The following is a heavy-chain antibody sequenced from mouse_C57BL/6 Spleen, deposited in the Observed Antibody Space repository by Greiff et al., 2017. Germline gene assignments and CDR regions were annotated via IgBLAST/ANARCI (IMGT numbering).Heavy chain of an antibody. D-gene: IGHD2-4*01. V-gene: IGHV1-7*01. CDR3: ATLNYDYDDGFAY. Sequence: VQLQQSGAELAKPGASVKLSCKASGYTFTSYWMHWVKQRPGQGLEWIGYINPSSGYTKYNQKFKDKATLTADKSSSTAYMQLSSLTYEDFAVYYCATLNYDYDDGFAYWGQGTLVTVSA. CDR2: INPSSGYT. CDR1: GYTFTSYW. J-gene: IGHJ3*01.